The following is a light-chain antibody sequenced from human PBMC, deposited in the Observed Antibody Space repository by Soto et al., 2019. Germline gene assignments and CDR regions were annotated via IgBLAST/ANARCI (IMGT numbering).Light chain of an antibody. CDR1: QSVSNN. V-gene: IGKV3-15*01. CDR2: GAS. J-gene: IGKJ1*01. CDR3: QQYNNWWT. Sequence: EIVMTQSPATLSVSPGERATLSCRASQSVSNNLAWYQKKPGQAPRLLIYGASTRATGIPARFSGSGSGTEFTLTIRSLQSEDFAVYYCQQYNNWWTFGQGPKVEIK.